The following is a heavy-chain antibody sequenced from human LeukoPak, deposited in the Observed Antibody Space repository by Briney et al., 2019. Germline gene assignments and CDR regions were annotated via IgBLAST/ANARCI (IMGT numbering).Heavy chain of an antibody. CDR3: ARHRTHSGYDFEDY. Sequence: GGSLRLSCGASGFTFSSYSMNWVRQAPGKGLEWVSSITSTSTNIYYADSLKGRLTISRDNAKNSLFLQMNSLRAEDTAVYYCARHRTHSGYDFEDYWGQGTLVTVSS. V-gene: IGHV3-21*01. D-gene: IGHD5-12*01. CDR2: ITSTSTNI. J-gene: IGHJ4*02. CDR1: GFTFSSYS.